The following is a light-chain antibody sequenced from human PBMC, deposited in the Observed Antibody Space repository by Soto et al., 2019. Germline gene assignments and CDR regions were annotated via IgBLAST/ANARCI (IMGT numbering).Light chain of an antibody. V-gene: IGLV2-8*01. CDR1: SSDVGAYNY. CDR3: SSFASSNTWV. CDR2: EVT. J-gene: IGLJ3*02. Sequence: QPVLTQPPSASGSPGQSATISCTGTSSDVGAYNYVSWYQQHAGKAPKLVIYEVTKRPSGVPDRFSGSKSANTASLTVSGLQAEDEADYYCSSFASSNTWVFGGGTKLTVL.